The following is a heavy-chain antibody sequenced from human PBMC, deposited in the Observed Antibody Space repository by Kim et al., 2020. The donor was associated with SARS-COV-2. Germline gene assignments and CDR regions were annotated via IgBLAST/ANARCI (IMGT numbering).Heavy chain of an antibody. CDR1: GFTFSDFY. CDR2: ISTSATTI. V-gene: IGHV3-11*04. D-gene: IGHD3-10*01. CDR3: AAAYGALRNNWFDP. Sequence: GGSLRLSCAASGFTFSDFYMSWIRQAPGKGLEWVSYISTSATTIYYADSVKGRFTISRDNAKNSLYLQMNSLRAEDTAVYYCAAAYGALRNNWFDPWGQGTLVTVSS. J-gene: IGHJ5*02.